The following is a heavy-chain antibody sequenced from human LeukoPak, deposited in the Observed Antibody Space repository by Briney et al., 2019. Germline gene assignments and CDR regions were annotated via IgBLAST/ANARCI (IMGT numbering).Heavy chain of an antibody. V-gene: IGHV1-2*02. J-gene: IGHJ4*02. Sequence: ASVKVSCKASGYTFTGYYMHWVRQAPGQGLEWMGWINPNSGGTNYAQKFQGRVTMTRDTSISTAYMELSRLRSDDTAVYYCARDHYYDSSGYRLDYWGQGTLVTVSS. CDR1: GYTFTGYY. CDR2: INPNSGGT. D-gene: IGHD3-22*01. CDR3: ARDHYYDSSGYRLDY.